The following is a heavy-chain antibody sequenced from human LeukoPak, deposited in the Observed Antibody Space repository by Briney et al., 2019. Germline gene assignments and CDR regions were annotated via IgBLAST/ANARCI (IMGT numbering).Heavy chain of an antibody. CDR1: GGSISSGGYY. J-gene: IGHJ4*01. CDR2: IYYSGST. V-gene: IGHV4-31*03. D-gene: IGHD3-22*01. CDR3: ARERASDTSGSSLFDY. Sequence: PSETLSLTCTVSGGSISSGGYYWSWIRQHPGKGLEWIGYIYYSGSTYYNPSLKSRVTISVDTSKNQFSLKLSSVTASDTAIYYCARERASDTSGSSLFDYSSQGTLATV.